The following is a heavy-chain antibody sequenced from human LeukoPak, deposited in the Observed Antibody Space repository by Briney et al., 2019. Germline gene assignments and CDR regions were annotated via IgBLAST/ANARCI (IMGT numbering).Heavy chain of an antibody. V-gene: IGHV4-39*01. Sequence: SETLSLTCTVSGGSIRSSSYYWGWIRPPPGKGLEWIGSIYYSGNTYYYPPLKSRVTLSVDTSKTQFSLRLSSVTAADTAVYFCARHAPIKTTVTTSHAFDIWGQGTMVTVSS. CDR2: IYYSGNT. CDR3: ARHAPIKTTVTTSHAFDI. D-gene: IGHD4-17*01. CDR1: GGSIRSSSYY. J-gene: IGHJ3*02.